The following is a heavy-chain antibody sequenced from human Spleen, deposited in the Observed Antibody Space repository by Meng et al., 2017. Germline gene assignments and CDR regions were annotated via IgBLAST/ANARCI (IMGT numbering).Heavy chain of an antibody. V-gene: IGHV4-31*03. J-gene: IGHJ4*02. D-gene: IGHD3-10*01. CDR1: GGSISSGGYY. Sequence: SETLSLTCTVSGGSISSGGYYWSWIRQHPGKGLEWIGYIYYSGSTYYNPSLKSRVTISVDTSKNQFSLKLSSVTAADTAVYYCARAGFAMVRGVMGYFDYWGQGTLVTVSS. CDR3: ARAGFAMVRGVMGYFDY. CDR2: IYYSGST.